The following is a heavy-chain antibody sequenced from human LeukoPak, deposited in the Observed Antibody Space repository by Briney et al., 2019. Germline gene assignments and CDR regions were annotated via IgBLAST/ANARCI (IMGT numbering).Heavy chain of an antibody. V-gene: IGHV4-31*03. J-gene: IGHJ5*02. CDR2: IYYSGST. D-gene: IGHD2-15*01. CDR3: ARGVIVVVAASGNNWFDP. Sequence: SQTLSLTCTVSGGSISSGGYYWSWIRQHPGKGLEWIGYIYYSGSTYYNPSLESRVTISVDTSKNQFSLKLSSVTAADTAVYYCARGVIVVVAASGNNWFDPWGQGTLVTVSS. CDR1: GGSISSGGYY.